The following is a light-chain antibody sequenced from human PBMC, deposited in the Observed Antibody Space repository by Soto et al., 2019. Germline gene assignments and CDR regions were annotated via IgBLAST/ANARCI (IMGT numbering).Light chain of an antibody. CDR1: QSVSSN. V-gene: IGKV3-15*01. CDR3: QQYNNWLLT. J-gene: IGKJ1*01. Sequence: EIVMAQSPATLSVSPGERATLSCRASQSVSSNLAWYQQKPGQAPGLLIYGASTRATGIPARFSGSESGTEFTLTISSLQSEDFAVYYCQQYNNWLLTFGQGTKVEIK. CDR2: GAS.